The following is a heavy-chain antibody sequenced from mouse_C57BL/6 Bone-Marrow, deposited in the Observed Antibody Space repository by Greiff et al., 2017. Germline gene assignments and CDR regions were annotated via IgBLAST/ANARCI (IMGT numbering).Heavy chain of an antibody. CDR2: IHPNSGST. CDR3: ARDYYGPYWYCDV. J-gene: IGHJ1*03. Sequence: QVQLQQPGAELVKPGASVKLSCKASGYTFTSYWMHWVKQRPGQGLEWIGMIHPNSGSTNYNEKFKSKATLTVDKSSSTAYMQLSSLTSEDSAVYYCARDYYGPYWYCDVWGTGTTVTVSS. CDR1: GYTFTSYW. D-gene: IGHD1-1*01. V-gene: IGHV1-64*01.